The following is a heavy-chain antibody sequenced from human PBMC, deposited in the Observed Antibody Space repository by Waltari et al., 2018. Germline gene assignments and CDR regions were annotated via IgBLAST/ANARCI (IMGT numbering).Heavy chain of an antibody. Sequence: QLQESGPGLVKTSGTLSLICGVPGDSVSGPYWGSWVRHSPRKGLEWIGKVHGSGRANDIPSFAGRVAVSLGASAIQLSLRLTSATAADTAMYYCARDGGRGLYLDPWGPGALVTVSP. V-gene: IGHV4-4*02. CDR3: ARDGGRGLYLDP. CDR2: VHGSGRA. CDR1: GDSVSGPYW. D-gene: IGHD2-15*01. J-gene: IGHJ5*02.